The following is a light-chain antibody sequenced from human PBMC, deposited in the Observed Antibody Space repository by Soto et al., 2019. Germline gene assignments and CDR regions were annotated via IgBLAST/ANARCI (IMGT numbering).Light chain of an antibody. J-gene: IGKJ2*01. CDR2: GAS. Sequence: EIVLTQSPGTLSLSPGERATLSCRASQSVSSNYLAWYQLKPGQAPRHLIYGASNRASGIPDRFSGGASGTGFTLTINRLEPEDFAVYFCHQYGGSPPFTFGQGTKVEIK. V-gene: IGKV3-20*01. CDR1: QSVSSNY. CDR3: HQYGGSPPFT.